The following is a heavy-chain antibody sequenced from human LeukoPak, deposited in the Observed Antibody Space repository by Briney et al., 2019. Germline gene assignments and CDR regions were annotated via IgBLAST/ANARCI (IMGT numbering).Heavy chain of an antibody. V-gene: IGHV4-59*01. CDR2: MYYSGST. J-gene: IGHJ4*02. CDR3: ARFSSIAAAFDY. D-gene: IGHD6-6*01. Sequence: SETLSLTCAVSGGSFSGYYWTWIRQTPGKGLEWIRYMYYSGSTKYNSSLESRVTISVDTSKNQFSLKLSSVTAADTAVYYCARFSSIAAAFDYWGQGTLVTVSS. CDR1: GGSFSGYY.